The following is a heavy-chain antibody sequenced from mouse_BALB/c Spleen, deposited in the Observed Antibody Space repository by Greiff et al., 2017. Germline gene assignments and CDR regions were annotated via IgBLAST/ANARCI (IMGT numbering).Heavy chain of an antibody. CDR2: INPSSGYT. CDR3: ARGDGIAMDY. CDR1: GYTFTSYT. J-gene: IGHJ4*01. Sequence: VKLQESGAELARPGASVKMSCKASGYTFTSYTMHWVKQRPGQGLEWIGYINPSSGYTNYNQKFKDKATLTADKSSSTAYMQLSSLTSEDSAVYYCARGDGIAMDYWGQGTSVTVSS. D-gene: IGHD2-3*01. V-gene: IGHV1-4*01.